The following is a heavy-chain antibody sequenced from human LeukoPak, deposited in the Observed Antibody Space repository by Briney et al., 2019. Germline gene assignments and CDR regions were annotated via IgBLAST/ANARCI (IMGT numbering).Heavy chain of an antibody. D-gene: IGHD2-21*02. CDR2: IYPGDSDT. J-gene: IGHJ6*02. CDR3: ARGYCGGDCYSLAYYYYYGMDV. CDR1: GYSFTSYW. Sequence: GESLKISCKGSGYSFTSYWIGWVRQMPGKGLEWMGIIYPGDSDTRYSPSFQGQVTISADKSISTAYLQWSSLKASDTAMYYCARGYCGGDCYSLAYYYYYGMDVWGQGTTVTVSS. V-gene: IGHV5-51*01.